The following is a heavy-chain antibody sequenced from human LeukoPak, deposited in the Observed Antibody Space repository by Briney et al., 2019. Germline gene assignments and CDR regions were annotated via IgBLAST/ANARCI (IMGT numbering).Heavy chain of an antibody. V-gene: IGHV3-21*01. CDR1: GFTFSSYS. CDR3: ARDHGYGDNLPYYYYMDV. CDR2: ISSSSSYI. Sequence: PGRSLRLSCAASGFTFSSYSMNWVRQAPGKGLEWVSSISSSSSYIYYADSVKGRFTISRDNAKNSLYLQMNSLRAEDTAVYYCARDHGYGDNLPYYYYMDVWGKGTTVTISS. D-gene: IGHD4-17*01. J-gene: IGHJ6*03.